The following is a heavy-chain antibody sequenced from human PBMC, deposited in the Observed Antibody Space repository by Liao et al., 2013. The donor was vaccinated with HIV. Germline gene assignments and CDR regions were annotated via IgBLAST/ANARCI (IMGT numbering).Heavy chain of an antibody. CDR2: IYTSGST. V-gene: IGHV4-4*07. CDR1: GGSISSYY. CDR3: ARSGYYDSSGPRADAFDI. D-gene: IGHD3-22*01. J-gene: IGHJ3*02. Sequence: QVQLQESGPGLVKPSETLSLTCTVSGGSISSYYWSWIRQPAGKGLEWIGRIYTSGSTNYNPSLKSRVTMSVDTSKNQFSLKLSSVTAADTAVYYCARSGYYDSSGPRADAFDIWGQGTMVTVSS.